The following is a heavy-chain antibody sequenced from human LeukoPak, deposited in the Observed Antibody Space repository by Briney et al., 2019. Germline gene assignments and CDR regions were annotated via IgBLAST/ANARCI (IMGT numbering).Heavy chain of an antibody. CDR1: GFTSSSYS. J-gene: IGHJ6*03. CDR2: ISSSSSYI. V-gene: IGHV3-21*01. CDR3: ARDQGWFREGAYYYYMDV. D-gene: IGHD3-10*01. Sequence: GGSPRLSCAASGFTSSSYSMNWVRQAPGKGLEWASSISSSSSYIYYADSVKGRFTISRDNAKNSLYLQMNSLRAEDTAVYYCARDQGWFREGAYYYYMDVWGKGTTVTVSS.